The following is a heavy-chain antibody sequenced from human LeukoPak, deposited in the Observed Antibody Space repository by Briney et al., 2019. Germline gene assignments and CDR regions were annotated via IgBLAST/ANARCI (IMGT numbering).Heavy chain of an antibody. Sequence: SVKVSCKASGGTFSSYAISWVRQAPGQGLEWMGGIIPIFGTANYAQKFQGRVTITADESTSTAYMELSSLRSEDTAVYYCATPALRGYYDSSGYRAPATFYFDYWGQGTLVTVSS. V-gene: IGHV1-69*01. CDR2: IIPIFGTA. CDR1: GGTFSSYA. CDR3: ATPALRGYYDSSGYRAPATFYFDY. J-gene: IGHJ4*02. D-gene: IGHD3-22*01.